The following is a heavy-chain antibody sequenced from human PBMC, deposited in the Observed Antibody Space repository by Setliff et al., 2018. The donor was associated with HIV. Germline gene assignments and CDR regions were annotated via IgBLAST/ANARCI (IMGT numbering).Heavy chain of an antibody. D-gene: IGHD5-18*01. Sequence: GSLRLSCAASGFTFSSYAMSWVRQTPEKGLEWVSIITSGGSTYYADSAKGRFIISRDNSQNTLYLQMNSLRADGTAIYYCAKGFRPVDTALVSGPTYWGQGIRVTVSS. J-gene: IGHJ4*02. CDR1: GFTFSSYA. V-gene: IGHV3-23*01. CDR3: AKGFRPVDTALVSGPTY. CDR2: ITSGGST.